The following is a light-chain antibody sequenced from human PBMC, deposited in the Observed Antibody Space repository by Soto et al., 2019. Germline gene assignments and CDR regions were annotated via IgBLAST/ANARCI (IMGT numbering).Light chain of an antibody. CDR1: QSVLYTSNNKNY. CDR2: WAS. V-gene: IGKV4-1*01. Sequence: DIVMTQSPDSLAVSLGERATINWKSSQSVLYTSNNKNYLAWYQQRPGQPPKLLIYWASTRESGVPDRFSGSGFGTDFTLTITSLQAEDVSVYYCQQYESTPPTFGQWTKLEIK. J-gene: IGKJ2*01. CDR3: QQYESTPPT.